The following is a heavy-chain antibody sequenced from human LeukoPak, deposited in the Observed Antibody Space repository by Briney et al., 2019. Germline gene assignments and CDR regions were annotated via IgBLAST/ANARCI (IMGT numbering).Heavy chain of an antibody. J-gene: IGHJ4*02. D-gene: IGHD2-2*01. Sequence: PGGSLRLSCAGSGFTFSGYAMSWVRQAPGKGLEWVSTISGSGDTTYYADSVGGRFTISRDNSKNTLYLQMSSLRAENTAVYYCARTPQQHCTSTTCYPDYWAREPWSPSPQ. V-gene: IGHV3-23*01. CDR1: GFTFSGYA. CDR3: ARTPQQHCTSTTCYPDY. CDR2: ISGSGDTT.